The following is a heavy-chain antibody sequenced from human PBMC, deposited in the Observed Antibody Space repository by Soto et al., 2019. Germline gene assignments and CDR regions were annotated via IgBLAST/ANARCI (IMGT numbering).Heavy chain of an antibody. CDR2: SIPIFGTA. D-gene: IGHD5-18*01. Sequence: QVQLVQSGAEVKKPGSSVKVSCKASGGTFSSYAISWVRQAPGQGLEWMGGSIPIFGTANYAQKFQGRVTITADESTSTAYMELSSLRSEDTAVYYCARGAQGGGGLLFDYWGQGTLVTVSS. CDR1: GGTFSSYA. J-gene: IGHJ4*02. V-gene: IGHV1-69*01. CDR3: ARGAQGGGGLLFDY.